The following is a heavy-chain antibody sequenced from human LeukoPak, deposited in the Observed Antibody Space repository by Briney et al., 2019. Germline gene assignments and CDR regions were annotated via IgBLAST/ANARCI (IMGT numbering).Heavy chain of an antibody. D-gene: IGHD2-15*01. CDR2: ISSSSSTI. V-gene: IGHV3-48*04. J-gene: IGHJ6*03. CDR1: GFTFSSYS. Sequence: GGSLRLSCAASGFTFSSYSMNWVRQAPGKGLEWVSYISSSSSTIYYADSVKGRFTISRDNAKNSLYLQMNSLRAEDTAVYYCGKGVYYCSSSSCPQYYYYMDVWGKGTTVTVSS. CDR3: GKGVYYCSSSSCPQYYYYMDV.